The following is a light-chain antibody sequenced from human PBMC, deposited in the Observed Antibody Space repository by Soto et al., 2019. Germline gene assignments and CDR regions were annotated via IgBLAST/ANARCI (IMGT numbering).Light chain of an antibody. J-gene: IGLJ1*01. CDR3: CSYAGNPYV. CDR1: SSDVGSYNS. Sequence: QSVLTQPASVSGSPGQSIAISCTGTSSDVGSYNSVSWYQQHPGKAPKPMIYEGSKRPSGVSDRFSGSKSGNTASLTISGLQAEDEADYYCCSYAGNPYVFGTGTKVTVL. CDR2: EGS. V-gene: IGLV2-23*01.